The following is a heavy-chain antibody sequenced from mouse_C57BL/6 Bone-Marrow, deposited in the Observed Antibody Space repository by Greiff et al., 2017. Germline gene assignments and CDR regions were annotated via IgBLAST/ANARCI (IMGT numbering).Heavy chain of an antibody. D-gene: IGHD4-1*01. J-gene: IGHJ2*01. CDR1: GSTFSGYG. Sequence: VQLKESGGDLVKPGGSLKLSWAASGSTFSGYGMSWVRQTPDKGLEWVATIGSGGNYTYYPDSVKGRFTISRDNAKNTLYLQMSSLKSEDTAMYYCARQGTGTDYWGQGTTLTVSS. CDR2: IGSGGNYT. CDR3: ARQGTGTDY. V-gene: IGHV5-6*01.